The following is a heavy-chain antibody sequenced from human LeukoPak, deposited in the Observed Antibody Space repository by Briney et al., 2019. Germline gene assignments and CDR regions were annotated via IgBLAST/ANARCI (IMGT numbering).Heavy chain of an antibody. CDR3: ARRRAEGGSNGHYNWFDP. V-gene: IGHV4-59*08. CDR2: IYFSGTT. CDR1: GDSINAYY. Sequence: SETLSLTCTVPGDSINAYYWGWIRQPPGKGLEWIGYIYFSGTTKYNPSLESRVTISVDTSKNQFSLKLSSVTAADTAVYYCARRRAEGGSNGHYNWFDPWGQGILVTVSS. J-gene: IGHJ5*02. D-gene: IGHD6-13*01.